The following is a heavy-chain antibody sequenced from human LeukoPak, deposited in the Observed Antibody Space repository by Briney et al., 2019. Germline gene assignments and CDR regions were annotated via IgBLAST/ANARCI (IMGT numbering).Heavy chain of an antibody. Sequence: GGSLRLSCAASGFTFSSYEMNWVRQAPGKGLEWVAFIRYDGSKKYYADSVNGRFTISRDNAKNSLYLQMNSLRAEDTAVYYCAELGITMIGGVWGKGTKVTISS. D-gene: IGHD3-10*02. CDR2: IRYDGSKK. CDR3: AELGITMIGGV. V-gene: IGHV3-30*02. CDR1: GFTFSSYE. J-gene: IGHJ6*04.